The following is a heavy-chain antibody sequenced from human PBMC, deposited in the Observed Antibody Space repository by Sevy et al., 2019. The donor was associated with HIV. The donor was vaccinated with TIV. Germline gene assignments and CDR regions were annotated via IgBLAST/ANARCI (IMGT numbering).Heavy chain of an antibody. CDR1: GYTFTGYY. J-gene: IGHJ3*02. V-gene: IGHV1-2*04. D-gene: IGHD7-27*01. CDR3: ARSSGEIADDAFDI. Sequence: ASVKVSCKASGYTFTGYYMHWVRQAPGQGLEWMGWINPNSGGTNYAQKFQGWVTMTRDTSISTVYMELSRLRSDDTAVYYCARSSGEIADDAFDIWGQGTMVTVSS. CDR2: INPNSGGT.